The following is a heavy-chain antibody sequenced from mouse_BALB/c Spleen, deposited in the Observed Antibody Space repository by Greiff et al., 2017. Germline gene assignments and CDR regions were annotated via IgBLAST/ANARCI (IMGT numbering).Heavy chain of an antibody. CDR3: ARHERPLFAY. CDR1: GFAFSSYD. V-gene: IGHV5-12-1*01. J-gene: IGHJ3*01. CDR2: ISSGGGST. Sequence: EVQRVESGGGLVKPGGSLKLSCAASGFAFSSYDMSWVRQTPEKRLEWVAYISSGGGSTYYPDTVKGRFTISRDNAKNTLYLQMSSLKSEDTAMYYCARHERPLFAYWGQGTLVTVSA.